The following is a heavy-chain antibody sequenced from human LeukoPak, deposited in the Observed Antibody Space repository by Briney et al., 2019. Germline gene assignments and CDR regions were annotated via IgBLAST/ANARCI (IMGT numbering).Heavy chain of an antibody. J-gene: IGHJ3*02. CDR3: AKGDDIVLRVYAIFNAFDI. Sequence: QTGGSLRLSCAASGFTFSSYAMSWVRQAPGKGLEWVSAISGSGGSTYYADSVKGRFTISRDNSKNTLYLQMNSLRAEDTAVYYCAKGDDIVLRVYAIFNAFDIWGQGTMVTVSS. V-gene: IGHV3-23*01. D-gene: IGHD2-8*01. CDR2: ISGSGGST. CDR1: GFTFSSYA.